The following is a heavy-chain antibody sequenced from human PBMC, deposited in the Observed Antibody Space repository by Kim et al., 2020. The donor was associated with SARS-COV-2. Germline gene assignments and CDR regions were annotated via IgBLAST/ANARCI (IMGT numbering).Heavy chain of an antibody. CDR1: GGTFSSYA. CDR2: IIPILGIA. J-gene: IGHJ5*02. D-gene: IGHD3-10*01. Sequence: SVKVSCKASGGTFSSYAISWVRQAPGQGLEWMGRIIPILGIANYAQKFQGRVTITADKSTSTAYMELSSLRSEDTAVYYCARIEYYYGSGSYKLDPWGQGTLVTVSS. CDR3: ARIEYYYGSGSYKLDP. V-gene: IGHV1-69*04.